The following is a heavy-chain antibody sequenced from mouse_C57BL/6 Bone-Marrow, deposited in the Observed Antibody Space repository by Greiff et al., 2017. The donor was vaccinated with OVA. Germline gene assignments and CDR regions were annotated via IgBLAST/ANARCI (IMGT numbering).Heavy chain of an antibody. D-gene: IGHD2-4*01. CDR1: GYTFTDYY. J-gene: IGHJ1*03. V-gene: IGHV1-26*01. CDR3: ARWDYYDPYWYFDV. CDR2: INPNNGGT. Sequence: EVQLQQSGPELVKPGASVKISCKASGYTFTDYYMNWVKQSHGKSLEWIGDINPNNGGTSYNQKFKGKATLTVDKSSSTAYMELRSLTSEDSAVYYCARWDYYDPYWYFDVWGTGTTVTVSS.